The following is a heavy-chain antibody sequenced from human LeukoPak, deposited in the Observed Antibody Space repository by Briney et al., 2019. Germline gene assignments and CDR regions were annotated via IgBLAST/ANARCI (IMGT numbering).Heavy chain of an antibody. Sequence: GGSLRLSCAASGFTFSSYWMHWVRQAPGKGLVWVSRINRDGSIANYADSVKGRFTISRDNAKNTLYLQMNSLRAEDTAVYYCAKDRGIAVAGSFDYWGQGTLVTVSS. CDR3: AKDRGIAVAGSFDY. V-gene: IGHV3-74*01. J-gene: IGHJ4*02. CDR2: INRDGSIA. CDR1: GFTFSSYW. D-gene: IGHD6-19*01.